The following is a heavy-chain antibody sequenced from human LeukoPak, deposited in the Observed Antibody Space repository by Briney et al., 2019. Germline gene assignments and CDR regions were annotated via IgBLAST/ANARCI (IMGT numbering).Heavy chain of an antibody. Sequence: PSETLSLTCTVSGGSISSSSYYWGWIRQPPGKGLAWIGSIYHSGSTYYNPSLKSRVTISVDTSKNQFSLKLSSVTAADTAVYYCARVQVQRITIFGVVIIGNWFDPWGQGTLVTVSS. J-gene: IGHJ5*02. CDR2: IYHSGST. CDR1: GGSISSSSYY. V-gene: IGHV4-39*07. D-gene: IGHD3-3*01. CDR3: ARVQVQRITIFGVVIIGNWFDP.